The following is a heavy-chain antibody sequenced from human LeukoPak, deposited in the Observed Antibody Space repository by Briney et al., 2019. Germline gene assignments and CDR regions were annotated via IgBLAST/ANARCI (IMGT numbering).Heavy chain of an antibody. CDR2: ISGSGGST. V-gene: IGHV3-23*01. D-gene: IGHD1-26*01. J-gene: IGHJ6*02. CDR3: AKSPIVGAIVYGMDV. Sequence: GGSLRLSCAASGLTFSSYAMSWVRQAPGKGLEWVSAISGSGGSTYYADSVKGRFTISRDNSKNTLYLQMNSPRAEDTAVYYCAKSPIVGAIVYGMDVWGQGTTVTVSS. CDR1: GLTFSSYA.